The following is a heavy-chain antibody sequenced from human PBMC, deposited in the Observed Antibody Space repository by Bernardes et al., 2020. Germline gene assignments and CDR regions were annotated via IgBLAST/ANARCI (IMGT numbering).Heavy chain of an antibody. Sequence: KVPCKASGYTFTNYGISWVRQAPGQGLEWMGWISAYNGNTNYAQKLQGRVTMTTDTSTSTAYMELRSLRSDDTAVYYCARPSLVTYYYYGMDVWGQGTTVTVSS. CDR3: ARPSLVTYYYYGMDV. CDR2: ISAYNGNT. CDR1: GYTFTNYG. V-gene: IGHV1-18*01. J-gene: IGHJ6*02. D-gene: IGHD2-21*02.